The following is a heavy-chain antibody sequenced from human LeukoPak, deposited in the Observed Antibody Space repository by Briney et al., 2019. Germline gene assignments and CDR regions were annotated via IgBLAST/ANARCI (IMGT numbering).Heavy chain of an antibody. J-gene: IGHJ4*02. CDR2: ISGSGGST. Sequence: PGGSLRLSCAASGLSVSSKYMNWVRQAPGKGLEWVSAISGSGGSTYYADSVKGRFTISRDNSKNTLYLQMNSLRAEDTAVYYCAKSCSGGSCFDYWGQGTLVTVSS. CDR1: GLSVSSKY. CDR3: AKSCSGGSCFDY. V-gene: IGHV3-23*01. D-gene: IGHD2-15*01.